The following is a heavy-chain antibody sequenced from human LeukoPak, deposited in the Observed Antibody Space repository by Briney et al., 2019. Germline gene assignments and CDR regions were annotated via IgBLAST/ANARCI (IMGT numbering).Heavy chain of an antibody. CDR3: ARIRTHYYDSSGEIDY. D-gene: IGHD3-22*01. Sequence: ASVKVSCKVSGYTLTELSMHWVRQAPGKGLEWMGWISAYNGNTNYAQKLQGRVTMTTDTSTSTAYMELRSLRSDDTAVYYCARIRTHYYDSSGEIDYWGQGTLVTVSS. J-gene: IGHJ4*02. CDR2: ISAYNGNT. V-gene: IGHV1-18*01. CDR1: GYTLTELS.